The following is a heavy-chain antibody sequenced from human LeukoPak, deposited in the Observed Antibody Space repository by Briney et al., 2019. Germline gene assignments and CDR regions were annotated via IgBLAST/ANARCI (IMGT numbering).Heavy chain of an antibody. CDR3: ARCTTGKTFGSLREITKSREINF. D-gene: IGHD1-1*01. V-gene: IGHV3-9*01. Sequence: PGRSLRLSCAASGCTFDDYAMHWVRQAPGKGLEWVSGSSWNSGSRGYADSVKGRFTISRDNAKNSLYLQMDRLRGDDTAVYYSARCTTGKTFGSLREITKSREINFWGQGTLVTVSS. CDR1: GCTFDDYA. J-gene: IGHJ4*02. CDR2: SSWNSGSR.